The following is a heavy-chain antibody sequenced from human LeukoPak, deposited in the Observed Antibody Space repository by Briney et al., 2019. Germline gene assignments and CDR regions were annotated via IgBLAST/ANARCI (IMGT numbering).Heavy chain of an antibody. CDR3: AKDRAQTPLKY. V-gene: IGHV3-23*01. Sequence: GGSLRLSCAASGFTFSSYGMSWVRQAPGKGLEWVSAISGGGGSTYYADSVKGRFSISRDNSKNTLYLQMNSLRADDTAVYYCAKDRAQTPLKYWGQGTLVTVSS. J-gene: IGHJ4*02. D-gene: IGHD3-10*01. CDR2: ISGGGGST. CDR1: GFTFSSYG.